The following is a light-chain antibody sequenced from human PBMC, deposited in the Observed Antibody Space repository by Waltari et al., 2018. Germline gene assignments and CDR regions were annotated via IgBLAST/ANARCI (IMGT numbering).Light chain of an antibody. J-gene: IGKJ1*01. Sequence: EIVLTQSPGTLSLSPGERATLSCRASQSVSRALAWYQQKPGQAPRLLICGTSNRATGIPDRFSGSGSGTDFSLTISRLEPEDVAVYFCQHYVRLPATFGQGTKVEIK. CDR3: QHYVRLPAT. V-gene: IGKV3-20*01. CDR2: GTS. CDR1: QSVSRA.